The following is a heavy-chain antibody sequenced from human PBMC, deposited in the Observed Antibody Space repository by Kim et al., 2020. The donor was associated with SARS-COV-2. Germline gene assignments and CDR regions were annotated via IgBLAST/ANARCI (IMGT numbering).Heavy chain of an antibody. CDR2: MKEDGGES. CDR3: ARDDGNRVVDY. CDR1: GFSFSSYW. Sequence: GGSLRLSCAASGFSFSSYWMSWVRQAPGKGLEWVANMKEDGGESYYVDSVKGRFTISRDNAKNSLYLQMGMLRVEDTAVYFCARDDGNRVVDYWGQGTLVTVSS. J-gene: IGHJ4*02. D-gene: IGHD2-15*01. V-gene: IGHV3-7*01.